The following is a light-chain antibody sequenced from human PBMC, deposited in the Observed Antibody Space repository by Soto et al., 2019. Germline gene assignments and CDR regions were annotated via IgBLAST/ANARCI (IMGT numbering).Light chain of an antibody. Sequence: EIVLTQSPGTLSLSPGERATLSCRASQSVSSSYLAWYQQKPGQAPSLLIYGASNRATGIPDRFSGSGSGTDFTLTISRLEPEAFAVYYCQQYDSSPPAYTFGPGTKVDIK. CDR2: GAS. V-gene: IGKV3-20*01. J-gene: IGKJ3*01. CDR1: QSVSSSY. CDR3: QQYDSSPPAYT.